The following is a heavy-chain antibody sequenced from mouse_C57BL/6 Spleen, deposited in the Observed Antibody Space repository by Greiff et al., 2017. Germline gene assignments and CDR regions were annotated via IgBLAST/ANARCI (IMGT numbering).Heavy chain of an antibody. CDR1: GYAFTNYL. Sequence: VQLQQSGAELVRPGTSVKVSCKASGYAFTNYLIEWVKQRPGQGLEWIGVINPGSGGTNYNEKFKGKATLTADKSSSTAYMQLSSLTSEDSAVXFCARSITGTFDYWGQGTTLTVSS. CDR3: ARSITGTFDY. D-gene: IGHD4-1*01. J-gene: IGHJ2*01. V-gene: IGHV1-54*01. CDR2: INPGSGGT.